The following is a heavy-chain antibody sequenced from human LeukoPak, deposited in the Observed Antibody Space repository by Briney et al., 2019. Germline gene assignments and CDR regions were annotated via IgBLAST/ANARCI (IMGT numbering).Heavy chain of an antibody. V-gene: IGHV4-59*01. Sequence: SETLSLTCTVSGGSISSYYWSWIRQPPGKGLEWIGYIYYSGSTNYNPSLKSRVTISVDTSKNQFSLKLSSVTAADTAVYYCARDGTAIDWYFDLWGRGTLVTVSS. CDR1: GGSISSYY. CDR3: ARDGTAIDWYFDL. D-gene: IGHD5-18*01. J-gene: IGHJ2*01. CDR2: IYYSGST.